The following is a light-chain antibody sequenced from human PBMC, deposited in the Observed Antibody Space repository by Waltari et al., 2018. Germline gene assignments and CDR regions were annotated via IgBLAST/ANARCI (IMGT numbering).Light chain of an antibody. V-gene: IGKV3-20*01. CDR3: HQYGSSPVT. CDR1: QSVTSNH. Sequence: EVLLTQSPGTLSLSPGERATLSCRASQSVTSNHLAWYQQIPGQAPRLLIYDASRRATGIPDRFSGSGSGTGFTLTISRLEPEDFAVFYCHQYGSSPVTFGQGTKLESK. J-gene: IGKJ2*01. CDR2: DAS.